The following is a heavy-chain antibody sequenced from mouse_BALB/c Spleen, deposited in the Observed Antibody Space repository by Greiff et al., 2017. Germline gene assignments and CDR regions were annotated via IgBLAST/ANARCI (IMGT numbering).Heavy chain of an antibody. J-gene: IGHJ4*01. Sequence: VKLVESGPSLVQPSQSLSITCTVSGFSLTSYGVHWVRQSPGQGLEWLGVIWRGGSTDYNAAFMSRLSTTKDNSKSQVCIKMNSLHADDTAIYYCAKRGGSGAMDYWGQGTSVTVSA. V-gene: IGHV2-5-1*01. D-gene: IGHD4-1*01. CDR2: IWRGGST. CDR1: GFSLTSYG. CDR3: AKRGGSGAMDY.